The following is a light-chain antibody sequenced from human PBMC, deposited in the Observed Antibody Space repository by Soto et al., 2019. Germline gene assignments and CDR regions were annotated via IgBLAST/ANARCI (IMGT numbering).Light chain of an antibody. CDR3: QQYNSYST. CDR1: QSISDW. CDR2: KAY. J-gene: IGKJ1*01. V-gene: IGKV1-5*03. Sequence: DIQMTQSPSTLSAFVGDRVTITCRASQSISDWLAWYQQKPGKAPKLLIRKAYSLESGVPSRFSGSGSGTEFTLTISSLQPDDSATYYCQQYNSYSTFGQGTKVEI.